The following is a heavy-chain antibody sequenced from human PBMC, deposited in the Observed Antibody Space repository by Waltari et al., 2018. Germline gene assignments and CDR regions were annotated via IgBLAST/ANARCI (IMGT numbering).Heavy chain of an antibody. CDR2: IYNSGST. CDR1: GGSVSSGSYY. D-gene: IGHD3-10*01. V-gene: IGHV4-61*01. CDR3: GRTPRPWSGGVIGY. Sequence: QVQLQESGPGLVKPSETMSLTCTVSGGSVSSGSYYWSWIRQPPGKGLEWIGYIYNSGSTNYNPSLKSRVTKSVETSKTHSSLKRSFVTAANPAVNYCGRTPRPWSGGVIGYGGQGTLVTAS. J-gene: IGHJ4*02.